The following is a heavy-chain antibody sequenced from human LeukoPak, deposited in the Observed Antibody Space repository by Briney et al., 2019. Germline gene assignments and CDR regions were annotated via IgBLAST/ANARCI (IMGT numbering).Heavy chain of an antibody. CDR3: ASQPSFGHLLSGFYSDY. Sequence: GGSLRLSCAASGFTFDDYAMHWVRQAPGKGLEWVSGITWNSGTIGYADSVKGRFTISRDNAKNSLYLQMNSLRAEDTALYYCASQPSFGHLLSGFYSDYWGQGTLVTVSS. CDR2: ITWNSGTI. J-gene: IGHJ4*02. CDR1: GFTFDDYA. D-gene: IGHD3-16*01. V-gene: IGHV3-9*01.